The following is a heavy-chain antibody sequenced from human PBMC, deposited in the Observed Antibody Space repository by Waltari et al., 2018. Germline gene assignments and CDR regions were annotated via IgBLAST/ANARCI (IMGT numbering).Heavy chain of an antibody. CDR1: GGTFSNYA. J-gene: IGHJ6*03. Sequence: QVQLLQSGAEVRKPGSSVRVSCRASGGTFSNYAFSWVRQAPGQGLEWIGAIMPMFGIVNYAQRFQGRVKIIAVKSTNTAYMDLSSLRSEDSGIYYCARDRGLGGSRSRESYYYYHYMDVWGKGTTVTVSS. CDR3: ARDRGLGGSRSRESYYYYHYMDV. D-gene: IGHD6-6*01. CDR2: IMPMFGIV. V-gene: IGHV1-69*17.